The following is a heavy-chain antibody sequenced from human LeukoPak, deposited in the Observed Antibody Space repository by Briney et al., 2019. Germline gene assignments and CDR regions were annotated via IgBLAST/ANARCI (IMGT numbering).Heavy chain of an antibody. J-gene: IGHJ4*02. CDR3: ARRGSGWYYFDY. CDR2: IYYSGST. V-gene: IGHV4-59*08. Sequence: SETLSLTCTVSGGAISYYYWNWIRQPPGKGLEWIGDIYYSGSTNYNPSLKGRVTISVDTSKNQFSLKLSSVTAADTAVYYCARRGSGWYYFDYWGQGTLVTVSS. CDR1: GGAISYYY. D-gene: IGHD6-19*01.